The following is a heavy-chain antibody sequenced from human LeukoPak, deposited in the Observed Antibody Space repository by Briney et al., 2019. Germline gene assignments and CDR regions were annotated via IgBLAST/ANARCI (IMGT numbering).Heavy chain of an antibody. Sequence: SSETLSLTCTVSGGSISSSSYYWGWIRQPPGKGLEWIGSIYYSGSTYYNPSLKSRVTISVDTSKNQFSLKLSSVTAADTAVYYCAGIQTTVTTTDYWGQGTLVTVSS. D-gene: IGHD4-17*01. CDR3: AGIQTTVTTTDY. CDR1: GGSISSSSYY. V-gene: IGHV4-39*07. CDR2: IYYSGST. J-gene: IGHJ4*02.